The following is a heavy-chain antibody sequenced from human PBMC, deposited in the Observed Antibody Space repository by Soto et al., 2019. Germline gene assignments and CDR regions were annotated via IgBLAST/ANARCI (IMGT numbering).Heavy chain of an antibody. Sequence: QAQLVQSGAEVKKPGASVKVSCQASGYTFTAQYLHWVRKAPGEGLEWMGWINPTTGATRYAQKFQARVTMTRDPSMSTAYLEVRSLGPEAPAVYYGAKGNRSWVSCFDPWGQGTLVTV. V-gene: IGHV1-2*02. CDR1: GYTFTAQY. CDR2: INPTTGAT. J-gene: IGHJ5*02. CDR3: AKGNRSWVSCFDP. D-gene: IGHD3-10*01.